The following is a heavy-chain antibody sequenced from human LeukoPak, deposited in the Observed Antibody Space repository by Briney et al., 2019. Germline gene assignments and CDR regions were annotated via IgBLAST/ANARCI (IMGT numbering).Heavy chain of an antibody. CDR2: IWYDGSNK. Sequence: GGSLRLSCAASGFTFSSYGMPWVRQAPGKGLEWVAVIWYDGSNKYYADSVKGRFTISRDNSKNTLYLQMNSLRAEDTAVYYCASEPYSNYYYYYGMDVWGQGTTVTVSS. J-gene: IGHJ6*02. CDR3: ASEPYSNYYYYYGMDV. D-gene: IGHD4-11*01. CDR1: GFTFSSYG. V-gene: IGHV3-33*01.